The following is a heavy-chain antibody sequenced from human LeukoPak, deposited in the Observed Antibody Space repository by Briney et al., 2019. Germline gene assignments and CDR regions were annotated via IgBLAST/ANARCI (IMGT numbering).Heavy chain of an antibody. Sequence: SETLSLTCTVSGGSISSYYWSWIRQPAGKGLEWIGRIYTSGSTNYNPSLKSRVTMSVDTSKNRFSLKLSSVTAADTAVYYCAREVNAGIAVAATGNAFDIWGQGTMVTVSS. CDR2: IYTSGST. D-gene: IGHD6-19*01. CDR1: GGSISSYY. V-gene: IGHV4-4*07. CDR3: AREVNAGIAVAATGNAFDI. J-gene: IGHJ3*02.